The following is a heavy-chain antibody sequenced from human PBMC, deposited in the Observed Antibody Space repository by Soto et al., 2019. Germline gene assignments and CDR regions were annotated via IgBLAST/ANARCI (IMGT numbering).Heavy chain of an antibody. CDR3: AKIRRPGPYYYGMDV. CDR2: ISGTGAST. V-gene: IGHV3-23*01. Sequence: EVHLLESGGGLVQPGGSLRLSCAASGFTFSSYAMTWVRQAPGKGPEWVSTISGTGASTYYADSVKGRFIISRDNSKNTLYLQMNSLRAEDTALYYCAKIRRPGPYYYGMDVWGQGTTVTASS. CDR1: GFTFSSYA. J-gene: IGHJ6*02.